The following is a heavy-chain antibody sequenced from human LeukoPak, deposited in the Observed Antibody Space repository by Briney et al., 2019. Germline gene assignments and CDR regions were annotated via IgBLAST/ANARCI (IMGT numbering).Heavy chain of an antibody. J-gene: IGHJ4*02. CDR2: IRYDGSNK. Sequence: GGSLRLSCAASGFTFSSYGMHWVRQAPGKGLEWVAFIRYDGSNKYYADSVKGRFTISRDNSKNTLYLQMNSLRAEDTAVYYCAKDRLRMYYYDTPSKGLIDYWGQGTLVTVSS. CDR1: GFTFSSYG. D-gene: IGHD3-22*01. CDR3: AKDRLRMYYYDTPSKGLIDY. V-gene: IGHV3-30*02.